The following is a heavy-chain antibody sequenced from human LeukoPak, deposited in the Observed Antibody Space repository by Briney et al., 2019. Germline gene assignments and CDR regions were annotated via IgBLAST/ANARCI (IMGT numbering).Heavy chain of an antibody. V-gene: IGHV3-7*01. CDR2: IKQDGSEK. D-gene: IGHD6-13*01. CDR1: GFTFSSYW. CDR3: ARVGVLSSSWLLY. Sequence: GGSLRLSCAASGFTFSSYWMSWVRQAPGKGLEWVAIIKQDGSEKYYVDSVKGRFTISRDNAKNSLYLQMNSLRAADTAVYYCARVGVLSSSWLLYWGQGTLVTVSS. J-gene: IGHJ4*02.